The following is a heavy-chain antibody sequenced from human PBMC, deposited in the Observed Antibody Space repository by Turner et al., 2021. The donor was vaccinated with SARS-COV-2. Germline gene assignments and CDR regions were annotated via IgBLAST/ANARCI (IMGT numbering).Heavy chain of an antibody. Sequence: QVQLVHSGAEVKKSGSSVRVSCKASGGTLTIISWVRLAPGQGLEWRGGGIPFLHRTNYAQKFQGRFAITADSSTSTAYMELRRLGSDDTAVYFCARGKTGEHYYYYGMDVWGQGTTVTVAS. CDR2: GIPFLHRT. CDR3: ARGKTGEHYYYYGMDV. D-gene: IGHD7-27*01. CDR1: GGTLTI. J-gene: IGHJ6*02. V-gene: IGHV1-69*10.